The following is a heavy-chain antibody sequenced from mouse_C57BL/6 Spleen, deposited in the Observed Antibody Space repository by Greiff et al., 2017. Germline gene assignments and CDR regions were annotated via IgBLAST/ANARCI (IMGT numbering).Heavy chain of an antibody. D-gene: IGHD2-5*01. V-gene: IGHV1-64*01. CDR1: GYTFTSYW. CDR3: AREGIYSNYYAMDY. CDR2: IHPTSGST. Sequence: QVQLQQPGAELVKPGASVKLSCKASGYTFTSYWMHWVKQRPGQGLEWIGMIHPTSGSTNYNEKFKSKATLTVDKSSSTAYMQLSSLTSEDSAVYYCAREGIYSNYYAMDYWGQGTSVTVSS. J-gene: IGHJ4*01.